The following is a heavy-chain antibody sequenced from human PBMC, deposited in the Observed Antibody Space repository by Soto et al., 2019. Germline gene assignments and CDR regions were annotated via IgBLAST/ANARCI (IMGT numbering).Heavy chain of an antibody. CDR3: ARTTLGATTSAFDI. CDR1: GGSISSSNW. Sequence: GTLSLTFAVSGGSISSSNWWSCVRQPPGKGLEWIGEIYHSGSTNYNPSLKSRVTISVDKSKNQFSLKLSSVTAADTAVYYCARTTLGATTSAFDIWGQGTMVTVSS. V-gene: IGHV4-4*02. J-gene: IGHJ3*02. D-gene: IGHD1-26*01. CDR2: IYHSGST.